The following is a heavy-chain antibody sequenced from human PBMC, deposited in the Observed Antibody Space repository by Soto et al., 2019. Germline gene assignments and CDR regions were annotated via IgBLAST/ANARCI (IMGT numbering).Heavy chain of an antibody. Sequence: ASVKVSCKASGYTFTGYYMHWVRQAPGQGLEWMGWINPNSGGTNYAQKFQGWVTMTRDTPISTAYMELSRLRSDDTAVYYCARERYYDFWSGPDLYYYYGMDVWGQGTTVTVSS. CDR3: ARERYYDFWSGPDLYYYYGMDV. J-gene: IGHJ6*02. D-gene: IGHD3-3*01. CDR2: INPNSGGT. V-gene: IGHV1-2*04. CDR1: GYTFTGYY.